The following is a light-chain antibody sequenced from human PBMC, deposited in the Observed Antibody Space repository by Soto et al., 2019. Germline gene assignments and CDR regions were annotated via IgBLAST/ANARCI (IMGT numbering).Light chain of an antibody. J-gene: IGLJ3*02. V-gene: IGLV4-69*01. CDR3: QTWDTGIRV. Sequence: QLVLTQSPSASASLGASVKLTCTLSSGDSSYAIAWHQQQPEKGPRYLMKLNSDGSHSKGDGIPDRFSGSRSGAERYLTISSLQSEDEADYYCQTWDTGIRVFGGGTKVTVL. CDR2: LNSDGSH. CDR1: SGDSSYA.